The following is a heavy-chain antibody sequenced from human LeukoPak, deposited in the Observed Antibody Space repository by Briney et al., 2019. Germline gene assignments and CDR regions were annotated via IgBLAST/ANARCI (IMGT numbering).Heavy chain of an antibody. V-gene: IGHV4-59*11. CDR2: VYYSGNT. CDR3: ARALYSVSEVDS. CDR1: GGSISSHY. J-gene: IGHJ4*02. Sequence: PSETLSLTCTVSGGSISSHYWSWIRRPPGTGLEWIGYVYYSGNTKYNPSLKSRVTISVDTSKNQFSLKLSSVTAADTAVYYCARALYSVSEVDSWGQGTLVTVSS. D-gene: IGHD5/OR15-5a*01.